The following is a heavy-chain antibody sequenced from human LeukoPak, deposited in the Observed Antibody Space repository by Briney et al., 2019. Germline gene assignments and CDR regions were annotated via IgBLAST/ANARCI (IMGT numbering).Heavy chain of an antibody. Sequence: ASVRVSCKASGYTFTSYGITWVRQAPGQGLEWMGWISAYNGNTHYAQKFQGRVTMTTDTSTSTAYMELRSLRSDDTAVYYCAREDDVKHHSSGWLPHPNYHYGMDVWGPGTTVTVSS. CDR2: ISAYNGNT. CDR1: GYTFTSYG. J-gene: IGHJ6*02. V-gene: IGHV1-18*01. CDR3: AREDDVKHHSSGWLPHPNYHYGMDV. D-gene: IGHD6-19*01.